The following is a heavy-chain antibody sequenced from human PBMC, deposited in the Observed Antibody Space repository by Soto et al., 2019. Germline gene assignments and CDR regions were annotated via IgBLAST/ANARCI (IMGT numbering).Heavy chain of an antibody. Sequence: SETLSLTCTVSGGSISSYYWSWIRQPPGKELEWIGYINYSGSTNYNPSLKSGVTISVDTSKNQFSLKLSSVTAADTAVYYCARDSSSSKIQRGFDYWGQGTLVTVSS. V-gene: IGHV4-59*01. CDR3: ARDSSSSKIQRGFDY. CDR1: GGSISSYY. J-gene: IGHJ4*02. D-gene: IGHD6-6*01. CDR2: INYSGST.